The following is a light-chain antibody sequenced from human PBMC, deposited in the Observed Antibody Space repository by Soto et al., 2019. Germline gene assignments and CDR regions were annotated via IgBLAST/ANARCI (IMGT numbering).Light chain of an antibody. CDR3: GAHAGSNTWV. CDR1: RSDVGGYKY. CDR2: DVS. Sequence: QSALTQPRSVSGSPGQSVTISCTGTRSDVGGYKYVSWYQHHPGKAPKVMIYDVSKRPSGVPDRFSGSKSGNTASLTISGLQADDEADYYCGAHAGSNTWVFGGGTKLTVL. J-gene: IGLJ3*02. V-gene: IGLV2-11*01.